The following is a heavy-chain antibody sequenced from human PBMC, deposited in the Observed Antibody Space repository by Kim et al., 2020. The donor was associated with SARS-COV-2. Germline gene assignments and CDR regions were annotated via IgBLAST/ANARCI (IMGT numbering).Heavy chain of an antibody. V-gene: IGHV1-2*06. CDR3: ARDQDQTTVTTVHYYYYMDV. CDR1: GYTFTGYY. D-gene: IGHD4-17*01. Sequence: ASVKVSCKASGYTFTGYYMHWVRQAPGQGLEWMGRINPNSGGTNYAQKFQGRVTMTRDTSISTAYMELSRLRSDDTAVYYCARDQDQTTVTTVHYYYYMDVWGKGTTVTVSS. J-gene: IGHJ6*03. CDR2: INPNSGGT.